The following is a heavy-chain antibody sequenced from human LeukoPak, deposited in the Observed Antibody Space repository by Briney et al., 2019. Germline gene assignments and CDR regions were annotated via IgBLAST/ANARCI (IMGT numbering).Heavy chain of an antibody. D-gene: IGHD6-13*01. CDR2: IDHSGST. CDR3: ARGIQGISY. V-gene: IGHV4-34*01. Sequence: SSETLSLTCAVYGGSFSGYYWSWIRQPPGKGLEWIGEIDHSGSTNYNPSLKSRVTISVDTSKNQFSLKLSSVTAADTAVYYCARGIQGISYWGHGTLVTVSS. CDR1: GGSFSGYY. J-gene: IGHJ4*01.